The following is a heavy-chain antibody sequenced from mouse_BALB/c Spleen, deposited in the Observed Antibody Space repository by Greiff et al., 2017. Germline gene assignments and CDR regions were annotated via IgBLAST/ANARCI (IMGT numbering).Heavy chain of an antibody. V-gene: IGHV1-4*01. CDR3: ATIYDHSTGAMDY. CDR2: INPSSGYT. J-gene: IGHJ4*01. CDR1: GYTFTSYT. D-gene: IGHD2-3*01. Sequence: QVQLQQSGAELAQPGASVKMSCKASGYTFTSYTMHWVKQRPGQGLEWIGYINPSSGYTNYNQKFKDKATLTADKSSSTAYMQLSSLTSEDSAVYYCATIYDHSTGAMDYWGQGTSVTVSS.